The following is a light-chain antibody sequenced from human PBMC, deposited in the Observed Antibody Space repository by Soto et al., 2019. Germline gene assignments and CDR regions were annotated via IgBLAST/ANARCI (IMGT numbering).Light chain of an antibody. CDR1: QSVSSY. Sequence: EIVLTQSPATLSLSPGERATLSCRASQSVSSYLAWYQQKPGQAPRLLIYDASNRATGIPARSSGSGSGTDFTLTLSSLEPEDFAVYYCQQRSNWPSVTFGGGTKVEIK. CDR2: DAS. V-gene: IGKV3-11*01. J-gene: IGKJ4*01. CDR3: QQRSNWPSVT.